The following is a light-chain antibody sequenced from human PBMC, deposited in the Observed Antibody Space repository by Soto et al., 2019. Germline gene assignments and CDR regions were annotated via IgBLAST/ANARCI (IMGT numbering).Light chain of an antibody. J-gene: IGKJ2*01. Sequence: EIVLTQSQATLSLSPGERATLSCRASQSVSSYLAWYQQKPGQAPRLLIYDASNRATGIPAGFSGSGAGTDFTLTISSLGPEDFAVYYCQQRGNWPRYTFGPGTKLEIK. CDR1: QSVSSY. V-gene: IGKV3-11*01. CDR2: DAS. CDR3: QQRGNWPRYT.